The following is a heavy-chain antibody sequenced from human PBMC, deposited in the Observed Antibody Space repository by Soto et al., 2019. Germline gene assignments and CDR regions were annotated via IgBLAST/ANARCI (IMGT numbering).Heavy chain of an antibody. CDR1: GGSISGYY. Sequence: SETLSLTCTVSGGSISGYYWSWIRQPPGKGLEWIGYMYNTGSTVYNPSFKSRVTISVDTSKNQFSLKLNSVTAADTAVYYCARNLGVFCVTNFYPLDVGGQGPTAPFSS. D-gene: IGHD2-8*01. V-gene: IGHV4-59*01. CDR3: ARNLGVFCVTNFYPLDV. J-gene: IGHJ6*02. CDR2: MYNTGST.